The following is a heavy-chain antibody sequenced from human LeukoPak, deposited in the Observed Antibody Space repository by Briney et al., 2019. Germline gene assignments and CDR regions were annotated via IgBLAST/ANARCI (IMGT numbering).Heavy chain of an antibody. Sequence: PSETLSLTCTVSGGSISNYHWTWIRQPAGKGLEWMGQIHTSGSTNYNPPLKSRVTMSIDTPENQVSLTIRSVTAADTAVYYCARRGISSGWSFDFWGQGALVTVSS. V-gene: IGHV4-4*07. CDR2: IHTSGST. J-gene: IGHJ4*02. CDR1: GGSISNYH. D-gene: IGHD6-19*01. CDR3: ARRGISSGWSFDF.